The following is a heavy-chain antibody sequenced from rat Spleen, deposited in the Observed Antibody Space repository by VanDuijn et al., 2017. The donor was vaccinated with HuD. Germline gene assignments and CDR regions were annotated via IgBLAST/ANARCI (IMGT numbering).Heavy chain of an antibody. D-gene: IGHD1-1*01. CDR1: GFTFSDYY. CDR2: ISYDDSST. CDR3: ARRYYSNWFGY. Sequence: EVQLVESDGGLVQPGRSLKLSCAASGFTFSDYYMAWVRQAPTKGLEWVATISYDDSSTYYRDSVKGRFTISRDNAKSTLYLQMDSLRSEDTATYYCARRYYSNWFGYWGQGTLVTVSS. J-gene: IGHJ3*01. V-gene: IGHV5-29*01.